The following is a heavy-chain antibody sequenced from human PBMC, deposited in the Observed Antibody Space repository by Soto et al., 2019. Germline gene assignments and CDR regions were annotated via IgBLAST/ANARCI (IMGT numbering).Heavy chain of an antibody. CDR1: GFTFSSYA. CDR2: ISSNGGIT. J-gene: IGHJ5*02. CDR3: VNDHGSSSTVPNWFDQ. Sequence: GSLRLSCSASGFTFSSYAMPWVRQAPGKGLEYVSAISSNGGITYYADSVKGRFTISRDNSKNTLYLQMSSLRAEDTAVYYCVNDHGSSSTVPNWFDQRGQGKLVNVSS. V-gene: IGHV3-64D*06. D-gene: IGHD6-6*01.